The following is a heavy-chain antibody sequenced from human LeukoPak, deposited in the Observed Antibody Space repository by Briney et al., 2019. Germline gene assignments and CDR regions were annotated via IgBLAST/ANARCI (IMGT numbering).Heavy chain of an antibody. Sequence: KASETLSLTCSVSGYSISSAYYWGWIRQPPGKGLEWIGTMYHSGSTNYNPSLKSRVTISVDTSKNQFSLKLSSVTAADTAVYYCALGLVFYAFDIWGQGTMVTVSS. CDR1: GYSISSAYY. V-gene: IGHV4-38-2*02. J-gene: IGHJ3*02. CDR3: ALGLVFYAFDI. CDR2: MYHSGST. D-gene: IGHD3/OR15-3a*01.